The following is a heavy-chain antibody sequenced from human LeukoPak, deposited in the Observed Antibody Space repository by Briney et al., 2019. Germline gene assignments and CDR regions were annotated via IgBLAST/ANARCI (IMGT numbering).Heavy chain of an antibody. J-gene: IGHJ6*03. D-gene: IGHD6-6*01. Sequence: PSGTLSLTCAVSGGSISSDSWWSWVRQPAGQGLEWIGRIYTSGSTNYNPSLKSRVTMSVDTSKNQFSLKLSSVTAADTAVYYCASSIAARGYLYYYMDVWGQGTLVTVSS. CDR2: IYTSGST. CDR3: ASSIAARGYLYYYMDV. CDR1: GGSISSDS. V-gene: IGHV4-4*07.